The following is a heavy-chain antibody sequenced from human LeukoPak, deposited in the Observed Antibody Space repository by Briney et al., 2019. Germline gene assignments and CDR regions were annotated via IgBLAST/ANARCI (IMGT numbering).Heavy chain of an antibody. J-gene: IGHJ4*02. D-gene: IGHD3-22*01. CDR3: AKDGDSGGYYVLYYFNY. CDR1: GFTFSSYW. CDR2: IKQDGSEK. V-gene: IGHV3-7*03. Sequence: GGSLRLSCAASGFTFSSYWMSWVRQAPGKGLEWVANIKQDGSEKYYVDSVKGRFTISRDNSKNTLYLQMNSLRVEDTAIYYCAKDGDSGGYYVLYYFNYWGQGTLITVSS.